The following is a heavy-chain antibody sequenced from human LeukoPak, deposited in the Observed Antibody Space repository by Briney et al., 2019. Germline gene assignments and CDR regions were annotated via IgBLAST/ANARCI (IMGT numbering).Heavy chain of an antibody. Sequence: ASVKVSCKASAYPFTGYYMHWERQAPGQGLEWMGWINPKSGGTNYAQKFQGRVTMTRDTSISTAYMELSSLRSDDTAVYYCAREGGERSYYDSSGYYCDCWGQGTLVTVSS. CDR1: AYPFTGYY. CDR3: AREGGERSYYDSSGYYCDC. V-gene: IGHV1-2*02. J-gene: IGHJ4*02. D-gene: IGHD3-22*01. CDR2: INPKSGGT.